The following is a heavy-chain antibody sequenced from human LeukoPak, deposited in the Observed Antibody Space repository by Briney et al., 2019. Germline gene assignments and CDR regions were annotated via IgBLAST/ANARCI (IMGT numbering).Heavy chain of an antibody. CDR1: GYTFTSYD. Sequence: GASVKDSCKASGYTFTSYDINWVRPAPGQGLEWMGWMNTNSGNTGYAQKFQGRVAMTRNNSIRTAYMELGSLRSEDTAVYYCARGLEGVPTANNYWGQGTLVTVSS. V-gene: IGHV1-8*01. J-gene: IGHJ4*02. D-gene: IGHD2-2*01. CDR3: ARGLEGVPTANNY. CDR2: MNTNSGNT.